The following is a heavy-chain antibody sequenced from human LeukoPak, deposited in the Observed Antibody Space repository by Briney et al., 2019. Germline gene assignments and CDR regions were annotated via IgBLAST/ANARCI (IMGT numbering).Heavy chain of an antibody. V-gene: IGHV4-34*01. D-gene: IGHD1-7*01. CDR1: GGSFSGYY. CDR2: INHSGST. Sequence: PSETLSLTCAVYGGSFSGYYWSWIRQPPGKGLEWIGEINHSGSTYYNPSLKSRVTISVDTSKNQFSLKLSSVTAADTAVYYCARLSANYEMTFDYWGQGTLVTVSS. CDR3: ARLSANYEMTFDY. J-gene: IGHJ4*02.